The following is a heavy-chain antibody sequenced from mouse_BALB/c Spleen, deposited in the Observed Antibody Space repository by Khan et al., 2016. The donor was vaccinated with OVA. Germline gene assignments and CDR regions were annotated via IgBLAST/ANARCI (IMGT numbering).Heavy chain of an antibody. CDR2: IWAGGST. V-gene: IGHV2-9*02. CDR1: GYSLTRYG. Sequence: QIQLVQSGPGLVAPSQSLSITCTVYGYSLTRYGVHWVRQPPGKGLEWLGLIWAGGSTNYNWALMSRLSISKDNSKSQVFLKMNSLQTDDTAMYYCARLEDIWGQGTTLTVSS. D-gene: IGHD1-3*01. J-gene: IGHJ2*01. CDR3: ARLEDI.